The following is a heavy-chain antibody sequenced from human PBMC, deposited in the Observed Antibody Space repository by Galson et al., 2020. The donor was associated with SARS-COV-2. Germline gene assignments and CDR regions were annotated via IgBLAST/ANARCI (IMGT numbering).Heavy chain of an antibody. V-gene: IGHV3-9*01. CDR3: VLLGGGYCSGGSCLLWAEYFQH. D-gene: IGHD2-15*01. Sequence: GGSLRLSCAASGFTFDDYAMNWVRQAPGKGLEWVSGISWNSGSIGYADSVKGRFTISRDNAKNSLYLQMNSLRAEDTALYYCVLLGGGYCSGGSCLLWAEYFQHWGQGTLVTVSS. CDR2: ISWNSGSI. CDR1: GFTFDDYA. J-gene: IGHJ1*01.